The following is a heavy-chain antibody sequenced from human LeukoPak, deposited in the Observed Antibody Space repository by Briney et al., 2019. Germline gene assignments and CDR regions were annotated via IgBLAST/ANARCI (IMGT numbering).Heavy chain of an antibody. CDR2: ISWNSGNI. CDR3: AKDRGGLAYYYGMDV. D-gene: IGHD2-15*01. CDR1: GFTFYNYA. Sequence: GGSLRLSCTASGFTFYNYAIHWVRQAPGKGLEWVSGISWNSGNIGYADSVKGRFTISRDNAKNSLYLQMNSLRTEDTALYYCAKDRGGLAYYYGMDVWGQGTTVTVSS. J-gene: IGHJ6*02. V-gene: IGHV3-9*01.